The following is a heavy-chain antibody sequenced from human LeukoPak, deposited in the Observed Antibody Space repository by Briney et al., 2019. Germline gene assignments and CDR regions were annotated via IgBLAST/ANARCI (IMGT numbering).Heavy chain of an antibody. J-gene: IGHJ4*02. D-gene: IGHD2-15*01. CDR3: TAVGTYSVFDY. CDR2: IKTKTDGETT. Sequence: GGSLRLSCAGSGFTFANAFFNWVRQAPGKGLEWVGRIKTKTDGETTDYAAPVKGRFTISRDDSRNSLYLQMNSLTTEDTAVYYCTAVGTYSVFDYWGQGTLVTVSS. V-gene: IGHV3-15*01. CDR1: GFTFANAF.